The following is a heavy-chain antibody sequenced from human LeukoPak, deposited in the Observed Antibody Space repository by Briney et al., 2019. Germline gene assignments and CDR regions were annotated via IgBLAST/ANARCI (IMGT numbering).Heavy chain of an antibody. D-gene: IGHD6-6*01. CDR3: ARNEYSSSRFDY. Sequence: PGGSLRLSCAASGFTFSSYSMNWVRQAPGKGLEWVSSISSGDSYIYYADSVKGRFTISRDDAKNSLYLQVNSLRAEDTAVYYCARNEYSSSRFDYWGQGTLVTVSS. J-gene: IGHJ4*02. CDR1: GFTFSSYS. V-gene: IGHV3-21*01. CDR2: ISSGDSYI.